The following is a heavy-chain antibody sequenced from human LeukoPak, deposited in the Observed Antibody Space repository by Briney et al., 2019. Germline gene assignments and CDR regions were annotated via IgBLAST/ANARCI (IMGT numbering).Heavy chain of an antibody. Sequence: GGSPRLSCAASGFTFSAHWMSWVRQAPGKGLEWVSYISSSSSTIYYADSVKGRFTISRDNAKNSLYLQMNSLRAEDTAVYYCARPGGVDYWGQGTLVTVSS. CDR3: ARPGGVDY. V-gene: IGHV3-48*01. J-gene: IGHJ4*02. CDR2: ISSSSSTI. CDR1: GFTFSAHW. D-gene: IGHD3-16*01.